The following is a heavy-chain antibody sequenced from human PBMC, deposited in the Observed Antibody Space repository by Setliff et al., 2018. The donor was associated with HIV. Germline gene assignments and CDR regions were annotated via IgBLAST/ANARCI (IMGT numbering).Heavy chain of an antibody. CDR1: GFIFDDYY. CDR2: ISSDDDTK. CDR3: ARGLFNFWSGYPLDY. D-gene: IGHD3-3*01. V-gene: IGHV3-11*04. J-gene: IGHJ4*02. Sequence: PGGSLRLSCAASGFIFDDYYMSWIRQAPGKGLEWISYISSDDDTKYYADSVEGRFTISRDNTKKSLHLQMNSLRVEDTAVYYCARGLFNFWSGYPLDYWGQGTLVTVSS.